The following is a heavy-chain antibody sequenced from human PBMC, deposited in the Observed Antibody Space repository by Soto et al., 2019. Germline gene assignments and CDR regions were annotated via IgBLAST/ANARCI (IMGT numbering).Heavy chain of an antibody. J-gene: IGHJ6*02. V-gene: IGHV5-51*01. D-gene: IGHD5-18*01. CDR1: GYSFTSYW. CDR2: IYPGDSDT. Sequence: GESLKISCKGSGYSFTSYWIGWVRQMPGKGLEWMGIIYPGDSDTRYSPSFQGQVTISADKSISTAYLQWSSLKASDTAMYYCARVETSPPSYYYSGMDVWGQGTTVTVSS. CDR3: ARVETSPPSYYYSGMDV.